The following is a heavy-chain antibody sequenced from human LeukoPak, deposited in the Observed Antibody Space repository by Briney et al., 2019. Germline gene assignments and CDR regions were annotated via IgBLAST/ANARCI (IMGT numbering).Heavy chain of an antibody. D-gene: IGHD3-22*01. CDR1: GFTFSSFD. CDR3: VRGRNNNYYDDSGYSPY. CDR2: IGTLLDT. V-gene: IGHV3-13*01. J-gene: IGHJ4*02. Sequence: PGGSLRLSCAASGFTFSSFDMHWVRQAPGKGLEWVSGIGTLLDTDYPDSLKGRFTISRENAKNSVFLQMNNVRAGDTAVYYCVRGRNNNYYDDSGYSPYWGQGNLVTVSS.